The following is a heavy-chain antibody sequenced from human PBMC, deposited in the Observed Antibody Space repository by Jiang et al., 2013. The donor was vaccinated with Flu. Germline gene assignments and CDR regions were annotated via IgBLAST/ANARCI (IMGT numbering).Heavy chain of an antibody. CDR1: GGSISSYY. Sequence: LLKPSETLSLTCTVSGGSISSYYWSWIRQPPGKGLEWIGYIYYSGSTNYNPSLKSRVTISVDTSKNQFSLKLSSVTAADTAVYYCARVSFADTAMVNWFDPWGQGTLV. D-gene: IGHD5-18*01. V-gene: IGHV4-59*01. J-gene: IGHJ5*02. CDR3: ARVSFADTAMVNWFDP. CDR2: IYYSGST.